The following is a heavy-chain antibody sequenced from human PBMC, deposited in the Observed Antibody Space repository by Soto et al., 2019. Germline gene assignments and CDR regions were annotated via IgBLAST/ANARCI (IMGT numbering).Heavy chain of an antibody. CDR3: ARASTYYYDSSGYSPYNWFDP. J-gene: IGHJ5*02. Sequence: SETLSLTCAVSGGSIISGGYSFIGIRQPPWKGLEWIGYIYHSGSTYYNPSLKSRVTISVDRSKNQFSLKLSSVTAADTAVYYCARASTYYYDSSGYSPYNWFDPWGQGTLVTVSS. D-gene: IGHD3-22*01. CDR2: IYHSGST. CDR1: GGSIISGGYS. V-gene: IGHV4-30-2*01.